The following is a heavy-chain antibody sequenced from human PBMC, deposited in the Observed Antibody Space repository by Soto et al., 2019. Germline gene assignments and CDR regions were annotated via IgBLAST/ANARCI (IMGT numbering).Heavy chain of an antibody. D-gene: IGHD1-1*01. V-gene: IGHV3-7*03. CDR1: GFAFKNNW. CDR2: INQDGSEK. CDR3: AKLSRGPWCMDV. Sequence: EVQLVESGGGLVQPGGSLRLSCAASGFAFKNNWMTWARQAPGKGLEWVANINQDGSEKNYVDSVKGRFAVSRDNAKNSLYLQMNGLTAEDTAVYYCAKLSRGPWCMDVWGQGTTVTVSS. J-gene: IGHJ6*02.